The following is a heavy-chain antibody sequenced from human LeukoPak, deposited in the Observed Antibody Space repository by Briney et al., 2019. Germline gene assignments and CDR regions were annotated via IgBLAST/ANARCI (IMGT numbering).Heavy chain of an antibody. CDR3: ATDGAGFDT. J-gene: IGHJ5*02. CDR1: GFTFSGYA. Sequence: GGSLRLSCAASGFTFSGYAMNWVRQAPGKGLEWLSRISSTGGTIYYADSVKGRLTVSRDNAKNSLYLQMNSLRAEDTAVYYCATDGAGFDTWGQGVLVTVSS. CDR2: ISSTGGTI. V-gene: IGHV3-48*03.